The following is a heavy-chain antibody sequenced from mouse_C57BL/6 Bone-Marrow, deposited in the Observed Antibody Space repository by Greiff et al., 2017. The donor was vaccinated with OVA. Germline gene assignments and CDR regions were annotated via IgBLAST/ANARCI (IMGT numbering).Heavy chain of an antibody. Sequence: VQLQQSGPGLVAPSQSLSITCTVSGFSFTSYGVDWVRQSPGKGLEWLGVIWGVGSTNYNSALKSRLSISKDNSKSQVFLKMNSLQTDDTAMYYCARIYDGMDYWGQGTSVTVSS. V-gene: IGHV2-6*01. CDR1: GFSFTSYG. CDR3: ARIYDGMDY. D-gene: IGHD2-3*01. J-gene: IGHJ4*01. CDR2: IWGVGST.